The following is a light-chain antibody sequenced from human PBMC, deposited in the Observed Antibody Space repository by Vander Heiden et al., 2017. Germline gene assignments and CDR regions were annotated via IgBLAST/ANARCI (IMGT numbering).Light chain of an antibody. Sequence: SLSSPPGQRVTISCTGSSSNIGAGYDVHWYQQLPGTAPKLLIYGNSNRPSGVPDRFSCSTSGTSDSLAITGLQAEDEADYDCQSYDSSLSGAYVFGTGTKVTVL. V-gene: IGLV1-40*01. CDR3: QSYDSSLSGAYV. CDR2: GNS. CDR1: SSNIGAGYD. J-gene: IGLJ1*01.